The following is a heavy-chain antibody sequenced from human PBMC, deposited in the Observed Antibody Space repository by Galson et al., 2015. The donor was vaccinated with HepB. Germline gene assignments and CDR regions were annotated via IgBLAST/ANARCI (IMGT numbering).Heavy chain of an antibody. V-gene: IGHV3-23*01. CDR3: AKNYGDYVYDPFDL. D-gene: IGHD4-17*01. J-gene: IGHJ4*02. CDR2: VSANGATT. Sequence: SLRLSCAASTLILTKYAMTWVRQAPGKGLEWVSVVSANGATTHYADSVRGRFTIFRDNSKNPLYLQMSSLRLEDTAVYFCAKNYGDYVYDPFDLWGQGTLVTVSS. CDR1: TLILTKYA.